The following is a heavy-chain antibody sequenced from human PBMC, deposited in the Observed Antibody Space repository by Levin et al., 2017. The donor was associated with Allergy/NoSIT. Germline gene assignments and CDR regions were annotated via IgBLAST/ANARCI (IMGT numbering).Heavy chain of an antibody. CDR3: ARGPEAVLDYIWGSYRYRGPPHQDAFDI. CDR1: GFTFSSYG. V-gene: IGHV3-33*01. J-gene: IGHJ3*02. Sequence: PGGSLRLSCAASGFTFSSYGMHWVRQAPGKGLEWVAVIWYDGSNKYYADSVKGRFTISRDNSKNTLYLQMNSLRAEDTAVYYCARGPEAVLDYIWGSYRYRGPPHQDAFDIWGQGTMVTVSS. D-gene: IGHD3-16*02. CDR2: IWYDGSNK.